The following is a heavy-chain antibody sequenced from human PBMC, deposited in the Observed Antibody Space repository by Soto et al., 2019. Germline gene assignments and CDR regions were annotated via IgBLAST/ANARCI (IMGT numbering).Heavy chain of an antibody. J-gene: IGHJ4*02. Sequence: QVQLVQSGAEVKRPGSSVKVSCKASGGTFSSYAFNWVRQAPGQGLEWMGAITPMFSRANYAQKFQGRVTISADESTRTVYMELSSLRKDDTAAYYCASTSASGLFWGQGSLVTVSS. CDR3: ASTSASGLF. CDR2: ITPMFSRA. V-gene: IGHV1-69*01. CDR1: GGTFSSYA.